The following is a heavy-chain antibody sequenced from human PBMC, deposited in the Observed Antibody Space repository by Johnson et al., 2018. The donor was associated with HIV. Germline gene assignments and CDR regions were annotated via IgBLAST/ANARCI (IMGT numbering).Heavy chain of an antibody. CDR3: ARERGSFEYSSSFAFDI. CDR1: GFTFSSYW. Sequence: VQLVESGGGVVQPGGSLRLSCAASGFTFSSYWMTWVRQAPGKGLEWLANIREDGSDKYYADSVKGRFTISRDNAKNSLYLQMNSLRAEDTALYYCARERGSFEYSSSFAFDIWGQGTMVTVSS. V-gene: IGHV3-7*05. D-gene: IGHD6-6*01. J-gene: IGHJ3*02. CDR2: IREDGSDK.